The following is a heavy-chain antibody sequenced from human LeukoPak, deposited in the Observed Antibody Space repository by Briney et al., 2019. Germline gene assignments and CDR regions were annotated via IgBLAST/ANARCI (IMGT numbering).Heavy chain of an antibody. V-gene: IGHV3-48*04. Sequence: SGGSLRLSCAASGFTFSDYSMSWVRQAPGKGPEWVSYIGSITSTIYYTDSVKGRFTISRDNAKNSLYLEMNSLRAEDTAVYYCARDGGGWVIDYWGQGTLVTVPS. CDR1: GFTFSDYS. J-gene: IGHJ4*02. D-gene: IGHD6-19*01. CDR2: IGSITSTI. CDR3: ARDGGGWVIDY.